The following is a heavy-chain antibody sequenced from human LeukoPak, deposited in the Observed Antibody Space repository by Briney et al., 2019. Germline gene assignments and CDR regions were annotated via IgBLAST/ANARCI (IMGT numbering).Heavy chain of an antibody. D-gene: IGHD6-19*01. CDR2: FRGSGGTT. CDR3: AKVAGSGSGWYYFDF. Sequence: GGSLRLSCAPSGFTFSSNAMSWVRQAPGKGLEWVAAFRGSGGTTYYADSVKGQFTISRDNSKITLYLQMNSLRAEDTAVYYCAKVAGSGSGWYYFDFGGQGTVLTVSS. J-gene: IGHJ4*02. CDR1: GFTFSSNA. V-gene: IGHV3-23*01.